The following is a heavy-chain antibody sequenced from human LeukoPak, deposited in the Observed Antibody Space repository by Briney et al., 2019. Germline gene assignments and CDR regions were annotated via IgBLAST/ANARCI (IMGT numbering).Heavy chain of an antibody. CDR1: GSSPNNYA. CDR3: AKAGQRSYAEAFDS. V-gene: IGHV3-33*06. J-gene: IGHJ4*02. CDR2: IWHDGLNK. D-gene: IGHD3-16*01. Sequence: PGGSLILSCAASGSSPNNYAMHWVRQAPGKGLEWVAVIWHDGLNKFYADFLKGRFTISRDFSKDTVYLQMSGLTVEDTAVYYCAKAGQRSYAEAFDSWAQGTLVTVSS.